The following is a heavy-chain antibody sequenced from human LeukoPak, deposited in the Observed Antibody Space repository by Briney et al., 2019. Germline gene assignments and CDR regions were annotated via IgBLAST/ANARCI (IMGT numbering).Heavy chain of an antibody. V-gene: IGHV1-2*06. D-gene: IGHD6-13*01. CDR3: ARVGRSSGWSIEYFQH. J-gene: IGHJ1*01. CDR1: GYTFTGYY. Sequence: ASVKVSCKASGYTFTGYYMHWVRQAPGQGLEWMGRINPNSGGTNYAQKFQGRVTMTRDTSISTAYMELSRLRPDDTAVYYCARVGRSSGWSIEYFQHWGQGTLVTVSS. CDR2: INPNSGGT.